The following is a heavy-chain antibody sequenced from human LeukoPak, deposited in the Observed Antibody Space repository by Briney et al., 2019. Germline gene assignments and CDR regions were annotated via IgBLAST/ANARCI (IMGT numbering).Heavy chain of an antibody. V-gene: IGHV4-4*07. CDR1: GASISSYY. J-gene: IGHJ4*02. CDR2: IYTSGST. CDR3: ARLSADSSSSRGFDY. Sequence: PSETLSLTCTVSGASISSYYWTWIRQPAGKGLEWIGRIYTSGSTNYNPSLKSRVAMSVDTSKNQFSLKLSSVTAADTAVYYCARLSADSSSSRGFDYWGQGTLVTVSS. D-gene: IGHD2-2*01.